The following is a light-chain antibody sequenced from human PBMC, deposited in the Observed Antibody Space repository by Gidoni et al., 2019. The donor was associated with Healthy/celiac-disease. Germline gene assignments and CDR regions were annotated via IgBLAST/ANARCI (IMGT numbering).Light chain of an antibody. CDR2: GAS. Sequence: IVLTPSPGTLSLSPGERATLSCRASQSVSSSYLTWYQQKPGQAPRLLIYGASNRASGIPDRFSSSGSGTDFILTIRRLEPEDFAVYYCQQYGGSLTFGPGTKVDIK. CDR3: QQYGGSLT. V-gene: IGKV3-20*01. J-gene: IGKJ3*01. CDR1: QSVSSSY.